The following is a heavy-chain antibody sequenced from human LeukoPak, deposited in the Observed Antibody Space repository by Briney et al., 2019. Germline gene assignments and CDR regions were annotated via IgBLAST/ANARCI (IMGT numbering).Heavy chain of an antibody. CDR3: AREIAVAGMGYYYYGMDV. D-gene: IGHD6-19*01. CDR1: GFTFSSHA. V-gene: IGHV3-23*01. CDR2: IDKSGDGA. Sequence: PGGSLRLSCAASGFTFSSHAMNWVRQPPGKGLDWVSSIDKSGDGAFYADSVKGRFTISRDNSKNTLYLQMNSLRAEDTAVYYCAREIAVAGMGYYYYGMDVWGQGTTVTVSS. J-gene: IGHJ6*02.